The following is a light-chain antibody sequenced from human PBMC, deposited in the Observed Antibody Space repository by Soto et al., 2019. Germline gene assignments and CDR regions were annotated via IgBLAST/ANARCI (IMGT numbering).Light chain of an antibody. CDR3: HQRTNWPIT. CDR2: GAS. J-gene: IGKJ5*01. CDR1: QSVSSN. V-gene: IGKV3-15*01. Sequence: EIVMTQSPATLSVSPGERSTLSCRASQSVSSNLAWYQQKPGQAPRILIYGASTRATGIPARFSGSGTGTDFTLTISSLEPEDSAVYYCHQRTNWPITFGQGTRREIK.